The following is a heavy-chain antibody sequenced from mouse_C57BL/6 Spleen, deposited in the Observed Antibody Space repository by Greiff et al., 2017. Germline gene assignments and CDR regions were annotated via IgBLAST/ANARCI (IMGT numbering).Heavy chain of an antibody. CDR3: ARMGGRFAY. D-gene: IGHD4-1*01. CDR1: GFSLTSYG. CDR2: IWSGGST. V-gene: IGHV2-2*01. J-gene: IGHJ3*01. Sequence: VQGVESGPGLVQPSQSLSITCTVSGFSLTSYGVHWVRQSPGKGLEWLGVIWSGGSTDYNAAFISRLSISKDNSKSQVFFKMNSLQADDTAIYYCARMGGRFAYWGQGTLVTVSA.